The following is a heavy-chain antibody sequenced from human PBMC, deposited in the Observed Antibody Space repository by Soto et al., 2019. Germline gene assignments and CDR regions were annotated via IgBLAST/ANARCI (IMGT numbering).Heavy chain of an antibody. Sequence: SLRLSCAASGFSLRDYGLHWVRPAPGKGLEYVAAVSDDGSEQYYAYSVRGRFTISRDNSKNTVYLQLDSLTTGDTAVYYCARDPTGGYFHYDYWGQGALVTVSS. CDR2: VSDDGSEQ. V-gene: IGHV3-30*17. CDR3: ARDPTGGYFHYDY. CDR1: GFSLRDYG. J-gene: IGHJ4*02. D-gene: IGHD1-26*01.